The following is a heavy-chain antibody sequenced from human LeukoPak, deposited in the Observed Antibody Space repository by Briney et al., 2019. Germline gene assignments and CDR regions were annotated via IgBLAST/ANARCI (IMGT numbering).Heavy chain of an antibody. CDR1: GGSISSGDYY. CDR2: IYYSGST. D-gene: IGHD3-3*01. Sequence: SETLSLTCTVSGGSISSGDYYWSWIRQPPGTGLEWIGYIYYSGSTYYNPSLKSRVTISVDTSKNQFSLKLNSVTAADTAVYYCARALGNDFWSGYPFDYWGQGTLVTVSS. CDR3: ARALGNDFWSGYPFDY. J-gene: IGHJ4*02. V-gene: IGHV4-30-4*01.